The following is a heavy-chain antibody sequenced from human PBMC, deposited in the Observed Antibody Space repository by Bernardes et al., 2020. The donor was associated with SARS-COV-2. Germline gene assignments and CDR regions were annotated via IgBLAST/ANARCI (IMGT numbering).Heavy chain of an antibody. V-gene: IGHV4-34*01. CDR1: GGSFSGYY. D-gene: IGHD3-3*01. Sequence: SETLSLTCAVYGGSFSGYYWSWIRQPPGKGLEWIGEINQSGSTNYNPSLKSRVTISVDTSKNQFSLKLSSVTAADTAVYYCTRGPYDFWSGYYKNFDYWGQGTLVTVSS. CDR3: TRGPYDFWSGYYKNFDY. J-gene: IGHJ4*02. CDR2: INQSGST.